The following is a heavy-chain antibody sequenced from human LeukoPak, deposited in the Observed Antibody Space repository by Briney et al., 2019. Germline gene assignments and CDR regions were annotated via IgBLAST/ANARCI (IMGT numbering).Heavy chain of an antibody. Sequence: GGSLRLSCAASGFTFSSYSMNWVRQAPGKGLEWVSSISSSSSYIYYADSVKGRFTISRDNSKNTLYLQMNSLRAEDTAVYYCARNPVPVGSGWYPFDYWGQGTLVTVSS. D-gene: IGHD6-19*01. V-gene: IGHV3-21*01. CDR3: ARNPVPVGSGWYPFDY. CDR2: ISSSSSYI. CDR1: GFTFSSYS. J-gene: IGHJ4*02.